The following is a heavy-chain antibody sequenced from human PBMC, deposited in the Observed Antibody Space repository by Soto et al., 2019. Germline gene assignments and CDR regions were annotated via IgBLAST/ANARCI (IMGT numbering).Heavy chain of an antibody. CDR1: GFTFNSYA. CDR3: VKEGYMRSDWYGQFDY. CDR2: ISSYGADT. Sequence: GGSLRLSCSASGFTFNSYAMRWVRQAPGKGLEFVSAISSYGADTYYADSVKGRFAISRDNSKNTLYLQMSSLRAEDTALYYCVKEGYMRSDWYGQFDYWGQGALVTGSS. V-gene: IGHV3-64D*06. J-gene: IGHJ4*02. D-gene: IGHD6-19*01.